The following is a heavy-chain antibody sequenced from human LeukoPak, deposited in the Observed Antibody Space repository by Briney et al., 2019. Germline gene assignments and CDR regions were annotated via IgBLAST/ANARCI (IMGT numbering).Heavy chain of an antibody. V-gene: IGHV3-48*03. Sequence: GGSLRLSCAASGFTFSNYAMNWVRQAPGKGLEWVSKITSGRSTIYYADSVKGRFAISRDNAKNTLYLQMNSLRAEDAAVYYCARDGGLVRRVIIRGDYFDYWGQGTLVTVSS. D-gene: IGHD3-10*01. CDR1: GFTFSNYA. CDR2: ITSGRSTI. CDR3: ARDGGLVRRVIIRGDYFDY. J-gene: IGHJ4*02.